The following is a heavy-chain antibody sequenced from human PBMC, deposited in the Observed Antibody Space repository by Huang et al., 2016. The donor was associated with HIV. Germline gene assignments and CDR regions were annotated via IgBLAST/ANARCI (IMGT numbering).Heavy chain of an antibody. Sequence: EVQLLESGGGLVQPGGSLRLSCAASGFPFIDFAMSWVRQAPGKGLEWVSSIRGSGHSTYYSDSVKGRFTISRDNSKNTLYLQMNKLRVEDTAVYFCAKDPSSPYGDSYFEQWGQGTLVTVSP. CDR1: GFPFIDFA. D-gene: IGHD4-17*01. CDR3: AKDPSSPYGDSYFEQ. J-gene: IGHJ4*02. CDR2: IRGSGHST. V-gene: IGHV3-23*01.